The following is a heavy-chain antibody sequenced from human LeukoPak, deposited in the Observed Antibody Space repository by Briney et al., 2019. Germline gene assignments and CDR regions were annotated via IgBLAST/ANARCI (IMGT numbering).Heavy chain of an antibody. V-gene: IGHV4-59*11. CDR2: ILYSGST. D-gene: IGHD6-6*01. Sequence: SETLSLTCTVSGGSIRSHYWNWLRQPPGKGLEWIGYILYSGSTNYNPSLKSRVTISVDTSKNQFSLKLSSVTAADTAVYYCARALYSSSSEFDYWGQGTLVTVSS. CDR1: GGSIRSHY. CDR3: ARALYSSSSEFDY. J-gene: IGHJ4*02.